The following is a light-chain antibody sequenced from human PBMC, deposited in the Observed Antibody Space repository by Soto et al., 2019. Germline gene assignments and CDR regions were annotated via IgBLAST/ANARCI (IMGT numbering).Light chain of an antibody. V-gene: IGKV3-11*01. CDR3: HQRANWPRT. CDR1: QSVSSY. J-gene: IGKJ1*01. CDR2: DAS. Sequence: IVLTQSPATLSLSPGERATLSCRASQSVSSYLAWYQHKPGQAPRLLIYDASNRATGIPARFRGSGSGTDFTLTISSLEPEDFAVYYCHQRANWPRTFGQGTKVEIK.